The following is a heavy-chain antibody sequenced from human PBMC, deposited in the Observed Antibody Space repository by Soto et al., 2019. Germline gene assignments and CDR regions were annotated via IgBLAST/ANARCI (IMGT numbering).Heavy chain of an antibody. CDR2: INPNSGGT. V-gene: IGHV1-2*04. CDR3: ARERAYCTNGVCSKAFDY. J-gene: IGHJ4*02. Sequence: ASVKVSCKASGYTFTGYYMHWVRQAPGQGLEWMGWINPNSGGTNYAQKFQGWVTMTRDTSISTAYMELSRLRSDDTAVYYCARERAYCTNGVCSKAFDYWGQGTLVTVSS. CDR1: GYTFTGYY. D-gene: IGHD2-8*01.